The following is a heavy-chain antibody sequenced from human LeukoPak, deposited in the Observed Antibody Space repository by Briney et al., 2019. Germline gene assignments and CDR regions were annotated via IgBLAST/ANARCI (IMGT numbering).Heavy chain of an antibody. Sequence: PGGSLGLSCAASGFTFSSYAMSWVRQAPGKGLEWASAISGSGGSTYYADSVKGRFTISRDNSKNTLYLQMNSLRAEDTAVYYCAKGIQLWTYYYYYYMDVWGKGTTVTVSS. CDR3: AKGIQLWTYYYYYYMDV. CDR1: GFTFSSYA. V-gene: IGHV3-23*01. CDR2: ISGSGGST. D-gene: IGHD5-18*01. J-gene: IGHJ6*03.